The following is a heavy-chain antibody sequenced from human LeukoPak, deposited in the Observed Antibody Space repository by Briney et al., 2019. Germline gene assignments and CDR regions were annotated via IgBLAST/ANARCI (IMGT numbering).Heavy chain of an antibody. CDR3: ARDSLRYCSGDSCYFNY. J-gene: IGHJ4*02. D-gene: IGHD2-15*01. Sequence: PGGSLRLSCAASGFTFSRYWMHWVRHAPGKGLEWVANIKHDGSENYYVDSVKGRFTISRDNAKNSLYLQMNSLRAEDTAVYSCARDSLRYCSGDSCYFNYWGQGTLVTVSS. CDR2: IKHDGSEN. CDR1: GFTFSRYW. V-gene: IGHV3-7*01.